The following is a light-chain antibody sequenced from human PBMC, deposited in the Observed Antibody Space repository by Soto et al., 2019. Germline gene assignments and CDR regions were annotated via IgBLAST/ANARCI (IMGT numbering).Light chain of an antibody. CDR3: SSYVTGNSLI. CDR2: EVS. J-gene: IGLJ2*01. V-gene: IGLV2-8*01. CDR1: SRDVGGHDY. Sequence: QSALTQPPSASGSPGQSVTISCTGTSRDVGGHDYVSWYQQHPGKAPKLMIYEVSKRPSGVPDRFSGSKSGNTASLTVSGLQAEDEDYYYCSSYVTGNSLIFGGGTKLTVL.